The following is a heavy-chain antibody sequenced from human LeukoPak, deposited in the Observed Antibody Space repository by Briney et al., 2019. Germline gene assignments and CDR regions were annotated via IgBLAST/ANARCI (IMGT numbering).Heavy chain of an antibody. CDR2: INPSSGGT. CDR3: ARDRGSPWYFDY. J-gene: IGHJ4*02. CDR1: GYTFTAYY. Sequence: AASVKVSCKAFGYTFTAYYMPWVRQAPGQGLEWMGWINPSSGGTNSAPNFQGRVTMTRDTSISTAYMELSDLSSDDTAVYYCARDRGSPWYFDYWGQGTLVTVSS. V-gene: IGHV1-2*02. D-gene: IGHD3-10*01.